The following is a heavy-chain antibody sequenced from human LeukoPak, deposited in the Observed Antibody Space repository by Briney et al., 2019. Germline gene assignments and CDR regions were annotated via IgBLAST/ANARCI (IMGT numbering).Heavy chain of an antibody. Sequence: PSQTLSLTCTVSGGSISSGGYYWSWIRQHPGKGLEWIGYIYYSGSTYYNPSLKSRVTISVDTSKNQFSLKLSSVTAADTAVYYCARGAYYDILTGYYRSYFDYWGQGTLVTVSS. D-gene: IGHD3-9*01. CDR3: ARGAYYDILTGYYRSYFDY. V-gene: IGHV4-31*03. CDR1: GGSISSGGYY. CDR2: IYYSGST. J-gene: IGHJ4*02.